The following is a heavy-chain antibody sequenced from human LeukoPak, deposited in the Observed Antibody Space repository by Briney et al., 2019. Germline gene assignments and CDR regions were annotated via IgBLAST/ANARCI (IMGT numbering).Heavy chain of an antibody. CDR2: ISGSGGST. CDR3: AKDLRYYGSGNDY. V-gene: IGHV3-23*01. D-gene: IGHD3-10*01. CDR1: GFTFSSYA. J-gene: IGHJ4*02. Sequence: GGSLRLSCAASGFTFSSYAMSWVRQAPGKGLEWASAISGSGGSTYYADSVKGRFTISRDNSKNTLYLQMNSLRAEDTAVYYCAKDLRYYGSGNDYWGQGTLVTVSS.